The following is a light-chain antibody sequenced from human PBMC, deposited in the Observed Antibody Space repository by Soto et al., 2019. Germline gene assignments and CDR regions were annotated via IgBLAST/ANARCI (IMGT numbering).Light chain of an antibody. CDR1: SSNIEGNN. V-gene: IGLV1-44*01. CDR2: NNN. CDR3: ASWDDSLNGYV. J-gene: IGLJ1*01. Sequence: QSVLTQSRSASGAPGQRVTISCSGSSSNIEGNNVYWFQKCPGTAPKLLIYNNNQRPSGVPDRFSASKSDTSASLAIIGLQSEDEADYYCASWDDSLNGYVFGSGTKVTVL.